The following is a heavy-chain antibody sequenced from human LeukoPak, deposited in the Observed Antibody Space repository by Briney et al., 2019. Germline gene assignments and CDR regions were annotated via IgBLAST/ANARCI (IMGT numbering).Heavy chain of an antibody. Sequence: GGSLRLSCAASGFTFSSYAVTWVRQAPGKGLEWVSTISGSAGSTYYADSVKGRFTISRDNSKNTLYLQMNSLRAEDTAVYYCAKEYYYGSGSFLAGFFDYWGQGTLVTVSS. D-gene: IGHD3-10*01. CDR1: GFTFSSYA. CDR3: AKEYYYGSGSFLAGFFDY. V-gene: IGHV3-23*01. CDR2: ISGSAGST. J-gene: IGHJ4*02.